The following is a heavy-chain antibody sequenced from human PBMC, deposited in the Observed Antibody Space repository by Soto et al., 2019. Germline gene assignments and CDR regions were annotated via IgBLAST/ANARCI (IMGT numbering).Heavy chain of an antibody. D-gene: IGHD3-10*01. V-gene: IGHV3-48*03. CDR3: ASTVRGTGALDY. J-gene: IGHJ4*02. CDR2: ISSSGSTI. Sequence: GGSLRLACAASGFPFSSYEMNLVRQAPGKGLEWVSYISSSGSTIYYADSVKGRFTISRDNAKNSLYLQMNSLRAEDTAVYYFASTVRGTGALDYWGQGPLVTVSS. CDR1: GFPFSSYE.